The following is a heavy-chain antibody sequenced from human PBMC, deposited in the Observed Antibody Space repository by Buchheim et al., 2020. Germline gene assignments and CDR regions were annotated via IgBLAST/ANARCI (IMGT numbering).Heavy chain of an antibody. V-gene: IGHV1-69*06. Sequence: QVQLVQSGAEVKKPGSSVKVSCKASGGTFSSYAISWVRQVPGQGLECMGGIIPIFGTANYAQKFQGRVTITADKSTSTAYMELSSLRCEDTAVFDCARSSMKEWLRLKDALDYWGQGTL. CDR2: IIPIFGTA. D-gene: IGHD5-12*01. CDR3: ARSSMKEWLRLKDALDY. J-gene: IGHJ4*02. CDR1: GGTFSSYA.